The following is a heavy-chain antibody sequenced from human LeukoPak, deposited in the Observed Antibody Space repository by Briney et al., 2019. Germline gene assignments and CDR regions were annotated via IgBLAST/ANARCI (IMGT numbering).Heavy chain of an antibody. J-gene: IGHJ4*02. CDR3: ALIGLDSSGYYYDYLDY. D-gene: IGHD3-22*01. V-gene: IGHV3-30*02. CDR2: IHYDSSTE. Sequence: PGGSLRLSCAASGFAFSSYGMHWVRQAPGKGLEWAAYIHYDSSTEDYADSVKGRFTISRDNAKNTLYLQMNSLRAEDTAVYYCALIGLDSSGYYYDYLDYWGQGTLVTVSS. CDR1: GFAFSSYG.